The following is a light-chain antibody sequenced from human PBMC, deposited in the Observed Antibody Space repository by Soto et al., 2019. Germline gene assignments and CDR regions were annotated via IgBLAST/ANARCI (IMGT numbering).Light chain of an antibody. Sequence: QSVLTQPASVSGSPGQSLTISCTGTSSDVGAYNYVSWYQQHPGKAPKLMIYEVSNRPSGVSIRFSASKSGNTASLTISGLQAEDEADYYCSSYTTGSTLVVFGGGTQLTVL. J-gene: IGLJ2*01. CDR3: SSYTTGSTLVV. CDR2: EVS. CDR1: SSDVGAYNY. V-gene: IGLV2-14*01.